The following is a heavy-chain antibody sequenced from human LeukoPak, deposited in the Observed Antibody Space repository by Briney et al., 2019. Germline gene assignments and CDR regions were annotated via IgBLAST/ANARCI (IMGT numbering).Heavy chain of an antibody. D-gene: IGHD3-3*01. Sequence: GGSLRLSCAASGFTFSSYSMNWVRQALGKGLEWVSSISSSSSYIYYADAVKGRFTISRDNAKNSLYLQMNSLRAEDTAVYYCARGYDFWSGYLDGENWFDPWGQGTLVTVSS. CDR1: GFTFSSYS. J-gene: IGHJ5*02. CDR3: ARGYDFWSGYLDGENWFDP. V-gene: IGHV3-21*01. CDR2: ISSSSSYI.